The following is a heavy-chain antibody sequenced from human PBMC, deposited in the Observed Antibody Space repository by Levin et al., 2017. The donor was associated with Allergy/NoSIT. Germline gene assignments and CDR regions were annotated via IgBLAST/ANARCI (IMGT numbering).Heavy chain of an antibody. D-gene: IGHD5-12*01. J-gene: IGHJ4*02. CDR1: GGTFSSYA. V-gene: IGHV1-69*13. Sequence: SVKVSCKASGGTFSSYAISWVRQAPGQGLEWMGGIIPIFGTANYAQKFQGRVTITADESTSTAYMELSSLRSEDTAVYYCARVGGRPGRYGGYGWHDYWGQGTLVTVSS. CDR3: ARVGGRPGRYGGYGWHDY. CDR2: IIPIFGTA.